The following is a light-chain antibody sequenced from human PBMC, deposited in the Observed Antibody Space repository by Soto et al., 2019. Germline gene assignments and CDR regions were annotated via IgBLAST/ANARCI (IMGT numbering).Light chain of an antibody. CDR2: EVT. Sequence: QSALTQPASVSGSPGQSITISCTGTSGDIGLFNYISWYQQHPGKAPKVIIYEVTRRPSGVSTRFSGSISGSTASLTISGLQPVDEADYYCSSYFVSKISYVFGPGTKLTVL. J-gene: IGLJ1*01. CDR3: SSYFVSKISYV. V-gene: IGLV2-14*01. CDR1: SGDIGLFNY.